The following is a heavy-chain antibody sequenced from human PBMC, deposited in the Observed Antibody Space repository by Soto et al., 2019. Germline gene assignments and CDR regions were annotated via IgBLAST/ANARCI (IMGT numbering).Heavy chain of an antibody. J-gene: IGHJ6*02. V-gene: IGHV1-18*01. Sequence: ASVKVSCKASGYTFTSYGISWVRQAPGQGLEWMGWISAYNGNTNYAQKLQGRVTMTTDTSTSTAYMELRSLRSDDTAVYYCARAGAPGIVARPPIRPYGMDVWGQGTTVTVSS. CDR1: GYTFTSYG. D-gene: IGHD6-6*01. CDR3: ARAGAPGIVARPPIRPYGMDV. CDR2: ISAYNGNT.